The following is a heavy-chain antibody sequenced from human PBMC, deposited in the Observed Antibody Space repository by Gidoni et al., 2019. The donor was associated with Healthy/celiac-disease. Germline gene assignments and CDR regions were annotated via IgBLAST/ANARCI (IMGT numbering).Heavy chain of an antibody. D-gene: IGHD6-19*01. CDR3: AKSLAVAGTWDPRDYFDY. J-gene: IGHJ4*02. CDR1: GFTFSSYG. V-gene: IGHV3-30*18. Sequence: QVQLVESGGGVVQPGRSLRLSCAASGFTFSSYGMHWVRQAAGKGLEWVAVISYDGSNKYYADSVKGRFTISRDNSKNTLYLQMNSLRAEDTAVYYCAKSLAVAGTWDPRDYFDYWGQGTLVTVSS. CDR2: ISYDGSNK.